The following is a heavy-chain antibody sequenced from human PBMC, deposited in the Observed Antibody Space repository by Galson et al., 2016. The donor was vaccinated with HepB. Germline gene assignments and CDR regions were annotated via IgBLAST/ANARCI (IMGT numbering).Heavy chain of an antibody. CDR3: ARDGNDFWSGQDS. J-gene: IGHJ4*02. D-gene: IGHD3-3*01. CDR2: IKQDGSEI. V-gene: IGHV3-7*01. CDR1: GFTFSSFW. Sequence: SLRLSCAASGFTFSSFWMSWVRQSPGKGPEWVANIKQDGSEIYYVASVKGRFTISGDNAKNSLDLQMNSLRVEDTAVYYCARDGNDFWSGQDSWGQGTLVAVSS.